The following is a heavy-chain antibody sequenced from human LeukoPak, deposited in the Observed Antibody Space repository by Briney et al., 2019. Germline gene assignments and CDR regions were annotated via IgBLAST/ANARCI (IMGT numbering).Heavy chain of an antibody. Sequence: SETLSLTCTVSDGSISGYYWSWIRQPPGKGLEWIGYMYYSGSTSYNPSLKGRVTISVDTSKNQFSLKLSSVTAADTAVYYCAKEGLAAAHFDYWGQGTLVTVSS. CDR1: DGSISGYY. J-gene: IGHJ4*02. V-gene: IGHV4-59*01. D-gene: IGHD6-13*01. CDR2: MYYSGST. CDR3: AKEGLAAAHFDY.